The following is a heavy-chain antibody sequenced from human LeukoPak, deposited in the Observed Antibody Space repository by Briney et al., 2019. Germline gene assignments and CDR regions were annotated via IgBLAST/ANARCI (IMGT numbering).Heavy chain of an antibody. CDR1: GGSISSLY. CDR2: IYYSGST. Sequence: SETLSLTCTVSGGSISSLYWSWIRQPPGKGLEWIGYIYYSGSTNYNPSLKSRVTISVDTSKNQFSLKLSSVTAADTAVYYCARGRDGYKIPIDYWGQGTLVTVSS. D-gene: IGHD5-24*01. CDR3: ARGRDGYKIPIDY. V-gene: IGHV4-59*11. J-gene: IGHJ4*02.